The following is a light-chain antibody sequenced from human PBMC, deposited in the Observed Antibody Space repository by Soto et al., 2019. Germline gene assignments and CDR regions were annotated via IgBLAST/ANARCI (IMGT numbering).Light chain of an antibody. CDR2: DES. CDR3: QLCGSSPYT. Sequence: EIVLTQSPGTLSLSPGERATLSCRASQSVTYSYLAWYQQKPAQAHSLLIYDESSRPTGIPDRFSGSGSGTDFTLTISRVEPEDFAVYYCQLCGSSPYTFGQGTKLEIK. J-gene: IGKJ2*01. CDR1: QSVTYSY. V-gene: IGKV3-20*01.